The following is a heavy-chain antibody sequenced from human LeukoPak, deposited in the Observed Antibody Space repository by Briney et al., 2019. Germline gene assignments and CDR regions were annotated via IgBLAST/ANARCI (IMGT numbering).Heavy chain of an antibody. CDR2: IYPGDSET. D-gene: IGHD5-18*01. CDR1: GYKFTDYW. CDR3: ARQKSGYTDDYYYYLDV. J-gene: IGHJ6*03. Sequence: GESLKISCKASGYKFTDYWIAWVRQMPGKGLEWMGIIYPGDSETKYSPSFEGLVTISADKSIYIASLQWSSLKASDTAIYYCARQKSGYTDDYYYYLDVWGEGTTITVSS. V-gene: IGHV5-51*01.